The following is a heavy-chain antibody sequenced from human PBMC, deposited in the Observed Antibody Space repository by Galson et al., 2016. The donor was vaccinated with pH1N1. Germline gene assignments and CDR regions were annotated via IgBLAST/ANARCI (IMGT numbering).Heavy chain of an antibody. V-gene: IGHV3-23*01. D-gene: IGHD5-18*01. Sequence: SLRLSCAASGFTFSNFVMSWVRQAPGKGLEWVSTISGSGGSTYYADSVEGRFTISRDNSKNTVYLQMNGLRADDAAVYYCAKHPYYVDTSKIDYWGQGTLVSVSS. CDR3: AKHPYYVDTSKIDY. CDR1: GFTFSNFV. CDR2: ISGSGGST. J-gene: IGHJ4*02.